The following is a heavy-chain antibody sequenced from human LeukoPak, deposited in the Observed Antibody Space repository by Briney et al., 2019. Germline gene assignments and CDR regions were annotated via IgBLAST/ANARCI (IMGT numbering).Heavy chain of an antibody. CDR1: GGSISSSSYY. D-gene: IGHD4-17*01. CDR2: IYYSGST. Sequence: SETLSLTCTVSGGSISSSSYYWGWLRQPPGKGLEWIGSIYYSGSTYYNPSLKSRVTISVDTSKNQFSLKLSSVTAADTAVYYCARHQKNRWNGDYYYYYGMDVWGQGTTVTVSS. V-gene: IGHV4-39*01. J-gene: IGHJ6*02. CDR3: ARHQKNRWNGDYYYYYGMDV.